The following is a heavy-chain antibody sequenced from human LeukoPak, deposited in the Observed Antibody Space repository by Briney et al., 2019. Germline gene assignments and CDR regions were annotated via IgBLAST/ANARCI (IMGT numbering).Heavy chain of an antibody. J-gene: IGHJ4*02. CDR2: INYSGST. D-gene: IGHD3-9*01. V-gene: IGHV4-39*01. CDR3: VREIYDILTGYYFHFDY. Sequence: PSETLSLTCTVSGGSISSSSYYWGWIRQPPGKGLEWIGSINYSGSTYYNPSLTSRVTISVDTSKNQFSLKLSSVTAADTAVYYCVREIYDILTGYYFHFDYWGRGTLVTVSS. CDR1: GGSISSSSYY.